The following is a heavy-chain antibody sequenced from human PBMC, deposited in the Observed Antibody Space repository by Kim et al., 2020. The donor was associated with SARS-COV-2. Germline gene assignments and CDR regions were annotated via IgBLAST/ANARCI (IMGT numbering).Heavy chain of an antibody. CDR2: ISSSSSTI. CDR3: ARELEVVSSYYYYYGMDV. D-gene: IGHD2-8*02. J-gene: IGHJ6*02. CDR1: GFTFSSYS. Sequence: GGSLRLSCAASGFTFSSYSMNWVRQAPGKGLEWVSYISSSSSTIYYADSVKGRFTISRDNAKNSLYLQMNSLRDEDTAVYYCARELEVVSSYYYYYGMDVWGQGTTVTVSS. V-gene: IGHV3-48*02.